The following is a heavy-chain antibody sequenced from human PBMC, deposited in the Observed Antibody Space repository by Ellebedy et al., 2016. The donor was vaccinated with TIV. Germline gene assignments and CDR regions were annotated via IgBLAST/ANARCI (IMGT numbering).Heavy chain of an antibody. V-gene: IGHV3-13*05. CDR2: IGPTGDP. CDR1: GFNFRNYD. CDR3: ARGTGTLGEYYYYAMDV. Sequence: GESLKISCEASGFNFRNYDIHWVRQAPGKGLEWISAIGPTGDPYYPDSVQGRFTISRENAKNSLYLQMNSLRAGDTAVYYCARGTGTLGEYYYYAMDVWGQGTTVTVSS. D-gene: IGHD1-1*01. J-gene: IGHJ6*02.